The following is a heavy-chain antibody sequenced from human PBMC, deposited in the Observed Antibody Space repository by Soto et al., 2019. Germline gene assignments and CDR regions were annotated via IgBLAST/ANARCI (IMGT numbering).Heavy chain of an antibody. CDR3: ARSLLGTYYYYYYMDV. CDR1: GFTFSSYS. V-gene: IGHV3-21*01. J-gene: IGHJ6*03. Sequence: GGSLRLSCAASGFTFSSYSMNWVRQAPGKGLEWVSSISSSSSYIYYADSVKGRFTISRDNAKNSRYLQMNSLRAEDTAVYYCARSLLGTYYYYYYMDVWGKGTTVTVSS. CDR2: ISSSSSYI.